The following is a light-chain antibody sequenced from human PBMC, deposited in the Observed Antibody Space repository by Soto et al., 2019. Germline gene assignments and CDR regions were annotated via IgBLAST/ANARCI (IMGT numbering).Light chain of an antibody. CDR3: QQDNNCPPT. Sequence: EIAQMQSPATLSESPGDRATVSCHPSRSVYSKLTWSQQEPGQSPRHLIYGAATRTTGVPARFSGGGSGTEFTLTISSLQSEDVAVYYCQQDNNCPPTFGQGTKVDFK. CDR2: GAA. V-gene: IGKV3-15*01. J-gene: IGKJ1*01. CDR1: RSVYSK.